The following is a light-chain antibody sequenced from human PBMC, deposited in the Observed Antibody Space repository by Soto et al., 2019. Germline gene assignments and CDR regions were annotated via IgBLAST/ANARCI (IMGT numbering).Light chain of an antibody. V-gene: IGLV2-14*03. CDR1: SSDIGAYNF. CDR3: TSWTTSTTMI. CDR2: DVN. J-gene: IGLJ2*01. Sequence: QSALTQPASVSGSPGQSITISCTGTSSDIGAYNFVSWYQQHPGKAPNLMLYDVNIRPSGVSNRFSGSKSGNTASLTISGLQAEDEADYYCTSWTTSTTMIFSGGTKVTVL.